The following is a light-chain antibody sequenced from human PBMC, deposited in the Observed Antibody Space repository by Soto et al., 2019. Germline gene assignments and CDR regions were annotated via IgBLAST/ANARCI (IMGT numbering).Light chain of an antibody. J-gene: IGKJ5*01. CDR3: QQTNTFPST. Sequence: DIQMTQFPSSVSASVGDRVSITCRASQGISIWLAWYQQKPGKATKLLIYAASSLQGGVPSRFSGSGSGTDFTLTISSLQPEDFATYYCQQTNTFPSTFGQGTRLDIK. CDR2: AAS. V-gene: IGKV1D-12*01. CDR1: QGISIW.